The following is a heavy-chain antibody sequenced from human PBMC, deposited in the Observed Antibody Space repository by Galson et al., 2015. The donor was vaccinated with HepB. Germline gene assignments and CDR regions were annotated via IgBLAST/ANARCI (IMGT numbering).Heavy chain of an antibody. Sequence: SLRLSCAASGFTFSSYSMNWVRQAPGKGLEWVSSISSSSSYIYYADSVKGRFTISRDNAKNSLYLQMNSLRAEDTAVYYCARGVRCSSTSCYSALSDYWGQGTLVTVSS. CDR3: ARGVRCSSTSCYSALSDY. CDR2: ISSSSSYI. V-gene: IGHV3-21*01. J-gene: IGHJ4*02. D-gene: IGHD2-2*01. CDR1: GFTFSSYS.